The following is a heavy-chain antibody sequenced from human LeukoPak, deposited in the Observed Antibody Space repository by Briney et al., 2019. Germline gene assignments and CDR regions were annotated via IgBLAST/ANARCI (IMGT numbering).Heavy chain of an antibody. V-gene: IGHV1-2*02. Sequence: SVKVSCKASGYTLTGYDLHWGRGSPRQRVGGWGGINPITGATHSAQKFQARSTLSRNSSISTAYMALSRHRSDDPAVYSCASERVGSGWPRPYYFEVWGQGTLVTVSS. CDR3: ASERVGSGWPRPYYFEV. J-gene: IGHJ4*02. CDR2: INPITGAT. D-gene: IGHD6-19*01. CDR1: GYTLTGYD.